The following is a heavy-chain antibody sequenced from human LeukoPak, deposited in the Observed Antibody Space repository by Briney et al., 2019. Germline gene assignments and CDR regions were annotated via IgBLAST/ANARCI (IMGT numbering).Heavy chain of an antibody. CDR1: GFSFSFYG. V-gene: IGHV3-23*01. J-gene: IGHJ4*02. CDR2: ISGRGGAT. Sequence: GGSLRLSCVATGFSFSFYGMAWVRQAPGKGLEWVAQISGRGGATYYADSVEGRSTISRDNSKNTLYLQMNSLRAEDTAVYYCAKDFEYNYGYFDSWGQGTLVTVSS. D-gene: IGHD5-18*01. CDR3: AKDFEYNYGYFDS.